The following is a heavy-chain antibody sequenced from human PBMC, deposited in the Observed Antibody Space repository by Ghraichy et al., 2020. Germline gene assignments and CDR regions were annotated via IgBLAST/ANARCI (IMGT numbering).Heavy chain of an antibody. CDR3: AKSGGFSYYYYYMDV. CDR2: ISGSGGST. CDR1: GFTFSSYA. D-gene: IGHD3-10*01. Sequence: LSLTCAASGFTFSSYAMSWVRQAPGKGLEWVSGISGSGGSTNYADSVKGRFTISRDNSKNTLYLQMNSLRAEDTAVYYCAKSGGFSYYYYYMDVWGKGTTVTVSS. V-gene: IGHV3-23*01. J-gene: IGHJ6*03.